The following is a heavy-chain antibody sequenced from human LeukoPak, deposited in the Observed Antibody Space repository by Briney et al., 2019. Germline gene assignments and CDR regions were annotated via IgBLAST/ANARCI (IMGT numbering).Heavy chain of an antibody. D-gene: IGHD3-16*01. CDR2: IIPIFGTA. CDR1: GGTFSSYG. CDR3: ASPSNYDYVWGSPDIVTFDY. V-gene: IGHV1-69*01. J-gene: IGHJ4*02. Sequence: ASVKVSCKASGGTFSSYGISWVRQAPGQGLEWMGGIIPIFGTANYAQKFQGRVTITADESTSTAYMELSSLRSEDTAVYYCASPSNYDYVWGSPDIVTFDYWGQGTLVTVSS.